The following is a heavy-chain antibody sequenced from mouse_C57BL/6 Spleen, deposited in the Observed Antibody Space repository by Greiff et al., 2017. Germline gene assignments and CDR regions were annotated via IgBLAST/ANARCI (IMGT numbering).Heavy chain of an antibody. J-gene: IGHJ1*03. CDR2: INPYNGDT. D-gene: IGHD1-1*01. CDR3: ASSYYYGSSHWYFDV. CDR1: GYSFTGYF. V-gene: IGHV1-20*01. Sequence: EVQLQQSGPELVKPGDSVKISCKASGYSFTGYFMNWVMQSHGKSLEWIGRINPYNGDTFYNQKFKGKATLTVDKSSSTAHMELRSLTSEDSAVYYCASSYYYGSSHWYFDVWGTGTTVTVSS.